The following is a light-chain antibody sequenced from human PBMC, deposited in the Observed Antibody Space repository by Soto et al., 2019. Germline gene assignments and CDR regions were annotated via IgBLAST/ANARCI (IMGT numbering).Light chain of an antibody. CDR3: CTYAGSVV. CDR2: EGS. J-gene: IGLJ2*01. V-gene: IGLV2-23*01. Sequence: QSVLTQPASVSGSPGQSITISCTGTSSDVGSYNLVSWYQQHPGKAPKLMIYEGSKRPSGVSNRFSGSKSGNTASLTISGLQAEDEDYFYCCTYAGSVVFGGGTKVTVL. CDR1: SSDVGSYNL.